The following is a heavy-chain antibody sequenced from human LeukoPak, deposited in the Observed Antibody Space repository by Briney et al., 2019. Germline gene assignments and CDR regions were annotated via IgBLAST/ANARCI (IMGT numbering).Heavy chain of an antibody. CDR3: ARGIMIPSDYMDV. CDR2: ISAYNGNT. V-gene: IGHV1-18*01. J-gene: IGHJ6*03. CDR1: GYTFTSYN. Sequence: ASVKVSCKASGYTFTSYNINWVRRAPGQGLEWMGWISAYNGNTNSAQNLQGRVTMTTDTSTSTAYLELRSLRSDDTAVYYCARGIMIPSDYMDVWGKGTTVTVSS. D-gene: IGHD3-16*01.